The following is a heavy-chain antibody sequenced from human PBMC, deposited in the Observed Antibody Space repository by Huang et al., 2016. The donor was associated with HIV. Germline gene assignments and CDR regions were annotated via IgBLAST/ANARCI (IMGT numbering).Heavy chain of an antibody. CDR3: ARGGSGYDY. CDR2: IREDGGER. CDR1: GFKFDFYW. D-gene: IGHD5-12*01. Sequence: EVQLVQSGGGLVQPGKSLTLSCAGSGFKFDFYWISWVRQAPGKGLEGVTNIREDGGERHYVGPVKGRLTISRDNAKNSVYLQMDSLRVDDTAVYFCARGGSGYDYWGQGSLVTVSS. J-gene: IGHJ4*02. V-gene: IGHV3-7*01.